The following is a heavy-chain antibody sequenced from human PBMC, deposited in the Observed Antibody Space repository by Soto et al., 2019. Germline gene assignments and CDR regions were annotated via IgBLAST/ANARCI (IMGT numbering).Heavy chain of an antibody. D-gene: IGHD3-10*01. CDR3: ARDMGWFAMDGFDL. CDR2: ISRSGDSI. V-gene: IGHV3-48*03. CDR1: GFTLSNYE. J-gene: IGHJ3*01. Sequence: PGGSLRLSCAASGFTLSNYEMNWVRQAPGKGLDWVSFISRSGDSIHYADSVKGRFTISRDTTNNSLYLQMSSLRAEDTAIYYCARDMGWFAMDGFDLWGQGTVVTVSS.